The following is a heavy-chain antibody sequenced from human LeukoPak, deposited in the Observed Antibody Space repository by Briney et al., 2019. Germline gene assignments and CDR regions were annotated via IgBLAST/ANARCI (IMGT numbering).Heavy chain of an antibody. CDR3: ARDAHYYDSSGYYYYYYYGMDV. Sequence: ASVKVSCKASGYTFTSYGISWVRQAPGQGLEWMGWISAYNGNTNYAQKLQGRVTMTTDTSTSTAYMELRSQRSDDTAVYYCARDAHYYDSSGYYYYYYYGMDVWGQGTTVTVSS. CDR2: ISAYNGNT. J-gene: IGHJ6*02. D-gene: IGHD3-22*01. CDR1: GYTFTSYG. V-gene: IGHV1-18*01.